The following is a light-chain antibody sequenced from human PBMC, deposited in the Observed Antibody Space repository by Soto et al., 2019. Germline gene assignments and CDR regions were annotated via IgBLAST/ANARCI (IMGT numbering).Light chain of an antibody. CDR3: QQYGSSPLT. Sequence: EIVLTQSPGTLSLSPGERATLSCRASQSVSSSYLAWYQQKPGQAPRLLIYGASSRATGIPDRFSGSGSGTDFTLTISRLEPEDFAVYYCQQYGSSPLTCGQGTKVE. J-gene: IGKJ1*01. CDR1: QSVSSSY. V-gene: IGKV3-20*01. CDR2: GAS.